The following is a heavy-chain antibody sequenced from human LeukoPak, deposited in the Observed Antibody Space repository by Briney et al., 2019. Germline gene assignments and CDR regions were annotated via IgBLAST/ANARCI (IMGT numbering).Heavy chain of an antibody. CDR2: IYHSGST. D-gene: IGHD6-19*01. Sequence: SETLSLTCTVSGYSINSGYYGGWIRQPPGKGLEWIGSIYHSGSTYYNPSLKSRVTISVDTSKNQFSLKLSSVTAADTAVYYCARGPAVAGKKLGYYFDYWGQGTLVTVSS. J-gene: IGHJ4*02. V-gene: IGHV4-38-2*02. CDR1: GYSINSGYY. CDR3: ARGPAVAGKKLGYYFDY.